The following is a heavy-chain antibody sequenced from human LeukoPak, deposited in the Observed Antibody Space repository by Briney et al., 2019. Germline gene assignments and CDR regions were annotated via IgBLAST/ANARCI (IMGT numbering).Heavy chain of an antibody. CDR2: IGTAGDT. CDR3: ARGGNRYCSGGSCYMFDY. Sequence: GGSLRLSCAAPGFTFSSYDMHWVRHAPGKGLEWVSAIGTAGDTYYPGAVKGRFTISRENAKISLYLQKNSLRAGDTAVYYCARGGNRYCSGGSCYMFDYWGQGTLVTVSS. J-gene: IGHJ4*02. V-gene: IGHV3-13*01. CDR1: GFTFSSYD. D-gene: IGHD2-15*01.